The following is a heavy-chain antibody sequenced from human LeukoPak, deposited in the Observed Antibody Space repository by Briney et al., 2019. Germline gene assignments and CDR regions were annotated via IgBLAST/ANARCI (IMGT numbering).Heavy chain of an antibody. CDR3: ARVRSHHDILTGQGLYYYYYYMDV. V-gene: IGHV3-7*01. J-gene: IGHJ6*03. Sequence: GGSLRLSCAASGFTFSSYWMSWVRQAPGKGLEWVANIKQDGSEKYYVDSVKGRYTISRDNAKNSLYLQMNSLRAEDTAVYYCARVRSHHDILTGQGLYYYYYYMDVWGKGTTVTVSS. D-gene: IGHD3-9*01. CDR2: IKQDGSEK. CDR1: GFTFSSYW.